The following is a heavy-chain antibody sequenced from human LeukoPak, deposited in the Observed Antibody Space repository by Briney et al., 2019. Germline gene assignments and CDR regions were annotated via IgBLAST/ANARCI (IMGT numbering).Heavy chain of an antibody. Sequence: PGGSLRLSCAASGFTFSSHAMSWVRQAPGKGLEWVSATSGSGGSKYYADSVKGRFTISRDNSKNTLYAQMNSLRAEDTATYYCAKGTTYYDILTGYGYPYYFDYWGQGTLVTVSS. CDR1: GFTFSSHA. CDR3: AKGTTYYDILTGYGYPYYFDY. V-gene: IGHV3-23*01. D-gene: IGHD3-9*01. J-gene: IGHJ4*02. CDR2: TSGSGGSK.